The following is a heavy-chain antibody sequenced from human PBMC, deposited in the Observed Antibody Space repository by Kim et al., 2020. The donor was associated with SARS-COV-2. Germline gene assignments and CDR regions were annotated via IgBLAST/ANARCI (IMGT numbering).Heavy chain of an antibody. D-gene: IGHD1-1*01. J-gene: IGHJ4*02. Sequence: GQKFQGRVTMTADESTSTAYMELSSLRSEDTAVYYCASPGPRVTTYYFDYWGQGTLVTVSS. V-gene: IGHV1-69*01. CDR3: ASPGPRVTTYYFDY.